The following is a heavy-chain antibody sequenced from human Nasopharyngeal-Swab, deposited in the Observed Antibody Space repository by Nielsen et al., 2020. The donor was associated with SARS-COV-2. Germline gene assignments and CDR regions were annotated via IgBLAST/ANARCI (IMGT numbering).Heavy chain of an antibody. J-gene: IGHJ4*02. CDR2: IKSKTDGGTT. Sequence: WIRQPPGKGLEWVGRIKSKTDGGTTDYAAPVKGRFTISRDDSKNTLYLQMNSLKTEDTAVYYCTALRSYYYDSTDPSGYWGQGTLVTV. CDR3: TALRSYYYDSTDPSGY. V-gene: IGHV3-15*01. D-gene: IGHD3-22*01.